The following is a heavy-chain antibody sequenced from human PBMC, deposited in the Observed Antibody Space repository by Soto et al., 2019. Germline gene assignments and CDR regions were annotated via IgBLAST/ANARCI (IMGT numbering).Heavy chain of an antibody. Sequence: EVQLLESGGGLIQPGGSLRLSCAASGFTFSSYAMSWVRQAPGKGLEWVSGISGSGASTYYADSVKGRFAISRDNSKNKLFLQMSCLRVEDKAVYYCAKGGGFDDFWSGSKLVPGYYYYMDVWGKGTAVTVSS. V-gene: IGHV3-23*01. CDR1: GFTFSSYA. J-gene: IGHJ6*03. D-gene: IGHD3-3*01. CDR3: AKGGGFDDFWSGSKLVPGYYYYMDV. CDR2: ISGSGAST.